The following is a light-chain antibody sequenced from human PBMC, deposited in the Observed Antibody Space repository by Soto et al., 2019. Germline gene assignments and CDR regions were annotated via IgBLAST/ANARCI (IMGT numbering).Light chain of an antibody. J-gene: IGKJ5*01. CDR1: QSVGNK. V-gene: IGKV3-15*01. CDR3: QQYNIWRSIT. Sequence: EIVVTQSPATLSVSPGERATLSCRASQSVGNKVAWYQHKPGQTPRLIIYDISTRAAGVPARFSGSGYGTDFTLTISSLQSEDFAVYYCQQYNIWRSITCGQGTRLE. CDR2: DIS.